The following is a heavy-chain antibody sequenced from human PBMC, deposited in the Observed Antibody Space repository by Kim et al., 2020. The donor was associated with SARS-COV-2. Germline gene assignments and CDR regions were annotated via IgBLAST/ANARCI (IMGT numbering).Heavy chain of an antibody. D-gene: IGHD3-10*01. Sequence: YYADSVKGRFTISRDNSKNTLYLQMNSLRAEDTAVYYCAREAIYGGPFDYWGQGTLVTVSS. CDR3: AREAIYGGPFDY. V-gene: IGHV3-53*01. J-gene: IGHJ4*02.